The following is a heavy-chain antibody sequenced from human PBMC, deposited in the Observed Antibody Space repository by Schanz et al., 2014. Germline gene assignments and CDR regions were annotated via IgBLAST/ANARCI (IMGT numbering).Heavy chain of an antibody. D-gene: IGHD3-10*01. CDR1: GFTFSSYS. V-gene: IGHV3-23*04. Sequence: EVQLVQSGGGLVQPGGSLRLSCTASGFTFSSYSMNWVRQAPGKGLEWVSAISGSGGSTYYADSVKGRFTISRDNSKNTLYLQMNSLRPEDTAVYYCARGGFGEVSYFDYWGQGTLXTVSS. CDR2: ISGSGGST. CDR3: ARGGFGEVSYFDY. J-gene: IGHJ4*02.